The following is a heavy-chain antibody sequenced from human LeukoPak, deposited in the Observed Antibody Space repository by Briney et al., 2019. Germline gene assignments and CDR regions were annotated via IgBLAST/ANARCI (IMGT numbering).Heavy chain of an antibody. Sequence: RASVKVSCKASGHTSAKYAAEWVRQAPGQGLEWMGWINTNTGNPTYAQDCAGWCVFSLDTSVSTAYLQISSLKAEDPAVYYCASYDLGDYWGQGPLVTASS. V-gene: IGHV7-4-1*02. D-gene: IGHD3-22*01. CDR1: GHTSAKYA. CDR2: INTNTGNP. J-gene: IGHJ4*02. CDR3: ASYDLGDY.